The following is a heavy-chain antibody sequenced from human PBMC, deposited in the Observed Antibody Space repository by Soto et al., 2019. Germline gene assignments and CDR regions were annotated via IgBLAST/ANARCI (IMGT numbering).Heavy chain of an antibody. CDR3: ASRDYTATYLI. Sequence: PGESLKISCKCSVYSFTSYWISWVRQMPGKGLEWMGRIDPSDSYTNYSPSFQGHVTISADKSISTAYLQWSSLKASDTAMYYCASRDYTATYLIWGQGTMVTVSS. J-gene: IGHJ3*02. D-gene: IGHD4-4*01. CDR1: VYSFTSYW. V-gene: IGHV5-10-1*01. CDR2: IDPSDSYT.